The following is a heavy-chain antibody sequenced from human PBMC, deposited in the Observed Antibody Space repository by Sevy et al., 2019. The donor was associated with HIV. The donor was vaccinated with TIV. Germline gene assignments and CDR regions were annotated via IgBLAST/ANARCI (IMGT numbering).Heavy chain of an antibody. CDR2: ISDTGTST. CDR1: GFTFRTFA. D-gene: IGHD7-27*01. J-gene: IGHJ4*02. Sequence: GGSLKISCAASGFTFRTFAMSWVRQAPGKGLQWVSSISDTGTSTYYADSVEGRFTISRDNSKKTLCLQMNSLRAEDTALYYCAKYAGDFPHFDYWGQGTLVTVSS. CDR3: AKYAGDFPHFDY. V-gene: IGHV3-23*01.